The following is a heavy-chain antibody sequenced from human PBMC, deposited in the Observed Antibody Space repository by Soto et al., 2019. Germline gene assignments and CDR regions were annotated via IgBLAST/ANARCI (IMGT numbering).Heavy chain of an antibody. V-gene: IGHV4-61*01. CDR1: GASLSSGSYY. CDR2: FYYTGAT. J-gene: IGHJ4*02. Sequence: SETLSLTCTVSGASLSSGSYYWSWIRQPPGKGLEWIGYFYYTGATKYNPSLESRVTISADTSKNQFSLNLTSVTAADTAVYYCARISYWVKDYWGQGALVTVSS. CDR3: ARISYWVKDY. D-gene: IGHD2-8*02.